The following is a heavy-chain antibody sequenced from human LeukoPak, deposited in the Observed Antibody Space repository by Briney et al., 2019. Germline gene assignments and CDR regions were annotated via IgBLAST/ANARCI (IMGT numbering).Heavy chain of an antibody. CDR3: ARVGAYCGGDCYSFDY. J-gene: IGHJ4*02. D-gene: IGHD2-21*01. CDR2: IIPIFGTA. V-gene: IGHV1-69*13. Sequence: SVKVSCKASGGTFSSYAISWVRQAPGQGLEWMGGIIPIFGTANYAQKFQGRVTITADESTSTAYMELSSLRSEDTAVYYCARVGAYCGGDCYSFDYWGQGTLVTVSP. CDR1: GGTFSSYA.